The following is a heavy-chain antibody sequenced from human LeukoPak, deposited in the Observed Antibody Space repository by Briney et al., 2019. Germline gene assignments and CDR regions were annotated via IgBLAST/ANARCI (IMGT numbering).Heavy chain of an antibody. CDR2: INHSGST. CDR1: GGSFSGYY. CDR3: AYGDRLRFDY. D-gene: IGHD4-17*01. V-gene: IGHV4-34*01. Sequence: ASETLSLTCAVYGGSFSGYYWSWIRQPPGKGLEWIGEINHSGSTNYNPSLKSRVTISVDTSKNQFSLKLSSVTAADTAVYYCAYGDRLRFDYWGQGTLVTVSS. J-gene: IGHJ4*02.